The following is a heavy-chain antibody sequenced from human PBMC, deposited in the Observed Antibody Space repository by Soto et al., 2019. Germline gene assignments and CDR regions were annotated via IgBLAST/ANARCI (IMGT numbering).Heavy chain of an antibody. J-gene: IGHJ4*02. CDR2: ISTANSYI. V-gene: IGHV3-21*06. Sequence: EVQLVESGGGLVEPGVSLRLSCTASGFTFSAFTMNWVRQAPGKGLEWVASISTANSYIYYADSVQGRFTISRDNAKNSLYLQMNTLRAEDTAVYYFATIVRRGVAVVGMGIDSWGQGTLFTVSS. D-gene: IGHD6-19*01. CDR3: ATIVRRGVAVVGMGIDS. CDR1: GFTFSAFT.